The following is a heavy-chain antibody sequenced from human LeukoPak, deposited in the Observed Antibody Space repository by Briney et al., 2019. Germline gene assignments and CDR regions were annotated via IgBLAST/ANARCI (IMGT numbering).Heavy chain of an antibody. J-gene: IGHJ5*02. CDR2: ISNSGSSI. CDR1: GFTFSDSY. D-gene: IGHD2-2*01. CDR3: ARDSGPIVVVPAAYNWFDP. V-gene: IGHV3-11*04. Sequence: GGSLRLSCAASGFTFSDSYMTWIRQAPGKGLEWVSYISNSGSSIYYADSVKGRFTTSRDNAKSSLYLQMNSLRAEDTAVYYCARDSGPIVVVPAAYNWFDPWGQGTLVTVSS.